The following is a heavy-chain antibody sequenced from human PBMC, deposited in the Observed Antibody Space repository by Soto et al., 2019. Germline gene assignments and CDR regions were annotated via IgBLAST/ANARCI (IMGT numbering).Heavy chain of an antibody. CDR3: AKDLSGVGNYGMDV. D-gene: IGHD3-3*01. V-gene: IGHV3-30*18. CDR2: ISYDGSNK. J-gene: IGHJ6*02. Sequence: PGGSLRLSCAASGFTFSSYGMHWVRQAPGKGLEWVAVISYDGSNKYYADSVKGRFTISRDNSKNTLYLQMNSLRAEDTAVYYCAKDLSGVGNYGMDVWGQGTTVTVSS. CDR1: GFTFSSYG.